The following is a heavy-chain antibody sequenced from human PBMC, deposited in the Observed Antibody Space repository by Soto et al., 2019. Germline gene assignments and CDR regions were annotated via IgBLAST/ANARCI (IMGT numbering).Heavy chain of an antibody. D-gene: IGHD2-2*01. CDR2: IWYDGSNK. Sequence: QVQLVESGGGVVQPGRSLRLSCAASGFTFRSYGMHWVRQAPGKGLEWVAVIWYDGSNKYYADSVKGRFTISRDNSKNTLYLQMNSLRAEDTAVYYCAREGSTSWYYYYGMDVWGQGTTVTVSS. J-gene: IGHJ6*02. CDR1: GFTFRSYG. CDR3: AREGSTSWYYYYGMDV. V-gene: IGHV3-33*01.